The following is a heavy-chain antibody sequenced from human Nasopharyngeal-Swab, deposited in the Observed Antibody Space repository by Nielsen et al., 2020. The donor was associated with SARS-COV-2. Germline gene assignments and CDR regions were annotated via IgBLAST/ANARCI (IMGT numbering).Heavy chain of an antibody. J-gene: IGHJ4*02. CDR3: ASKRGYSGYEFDY. V-gene: IGHV4-59*01. D-gene: IGHD5-12*01. Sequence: WSRQAPGEGLEWIGYIYYSGSTNYNPSLKSRVTISVDTSKNQFSLKLSSVTAADTAVYYCASKRGYSGYEFDYWGQGTLVTVSS. CDR2: IYYSGST.